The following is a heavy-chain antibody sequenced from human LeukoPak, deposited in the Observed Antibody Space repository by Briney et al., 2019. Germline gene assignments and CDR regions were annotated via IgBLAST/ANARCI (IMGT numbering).Heavy chain of an antibody. CDR3: ARNGLPAAEVPDYYYYYMDV. D-gene: IGHD2-2*01. Sequence: SQTLSLTCTVSGGSISSGGYYWSWIRQHPGKGLEWIGYIYYSGSTYYNPSLKSRVTISVDTSKNQFSLKLSSVTAADTAVYYCARNGLPAAEVPDYYYYYMDVWGKGTTVTVSS. V-gene: IGHV4-31*03. J-gene: IGHJ6*03. CDR1: GGSISSGGYY. CDR2: IYYSGST.